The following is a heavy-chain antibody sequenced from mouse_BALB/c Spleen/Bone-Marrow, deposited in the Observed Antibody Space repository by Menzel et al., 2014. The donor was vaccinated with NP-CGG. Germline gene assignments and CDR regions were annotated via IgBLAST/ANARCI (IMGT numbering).Heavy chain of an antibody. J-gene: IGHJ3*01. CDR1: GYTFTSYY. CDR3: ARGGYGGAWFAY. CDR2: IYPGNVNT. D-gene: IGHD1-2*01. V-gene: IGHV1S56*01. Sequence: VQLQQSGPELVKPGASVRISCKASGYTFTSYYIHWVKRRPGQGLEWIGWIYPGNVNTNYNEKFKGKATLTADKSSSPAYMQLSRLTFEDSAVYFCARGGYGGAWFAYWGPGTLVTVSA.